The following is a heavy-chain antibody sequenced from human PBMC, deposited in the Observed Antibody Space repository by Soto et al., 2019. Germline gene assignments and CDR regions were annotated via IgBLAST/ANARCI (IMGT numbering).Heavy chain of an antibody. J-gene: IGHJ4*02. Sequence: EVQLVETGGGLIQPGGSLRLSCAASGFTVSDNYMTWVRQAPGRGLEWVSVIYSGGSTYSSDSVKSRFTISRDMSRNALYLRMNSLRAEDTAVYYCAREVPVAGHFDYWGQGTLVTVSS. CDR3: AREVPVAGHFDY. CDR1: GFTVSDNY. CDR2: IYSGGST. V-gene: IGHV3-53*02. D-gene: IGHD6-19*01.